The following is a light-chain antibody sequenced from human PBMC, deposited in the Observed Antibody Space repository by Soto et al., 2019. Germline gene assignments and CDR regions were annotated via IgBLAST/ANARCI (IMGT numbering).Light chain of an antibody. CDR1: QRVISDY. J-gene: IGKJ1*01. V-gene: IGKV3-20*01. Sequence: EIVLTQSPGTLSLSPGDSATLSCRASQRVISDYLAWYQQTPGQAPRLLIYGASSRATDTPDRFSGSGSGADYTLTISRLEPEDSAMYYCQQYGYSFWTFGQGTKVDIK. CDR2: GAS. CDR3: QQYGYSFWT.